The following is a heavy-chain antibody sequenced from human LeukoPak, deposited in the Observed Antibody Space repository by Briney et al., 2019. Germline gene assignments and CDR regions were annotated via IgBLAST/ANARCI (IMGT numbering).Heavy chain of an antibody. D-gene: IGHD3-10*01. CDR2: MNPNSGNT. V-gene: IGHV1-8*01. Sequence: ASVKVSCKASGYTFTSYDINWVRQATGQGLEWMGWMNPNSGNTGYAQKFQGRVTMTRNTSISSAYMELSSLRSEDTAVYYCARIGVWFGELSYYYYGMDVWGQGTTVTVSS. CDR3: ARIGVWFGELSYYYYGMDV. CDR1: GYTFTSYD. J-gene: IGHJ6*02.